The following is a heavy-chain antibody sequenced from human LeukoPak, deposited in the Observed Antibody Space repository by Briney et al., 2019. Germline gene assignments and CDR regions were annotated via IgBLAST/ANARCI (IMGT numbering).Heavy chain of an antibody. CDR3: AKDRPGPY. D-gene: IGHD6-6*01. J-gene: IGHJ4*02. CDR2: ISYDGSNK. CDR1: GFTFSSYA. Sequence: PGGSLRLSCAASGFTFSSYAMHWVRQAPGKGLEWVAVISYDGSNKYYADSVKGRFTISRDNSKNTLYLQMNSLRAEDTAVYYCAKDRPGPYWGQGTLVTVSS. V-gene: IGHV3-30-3*01.